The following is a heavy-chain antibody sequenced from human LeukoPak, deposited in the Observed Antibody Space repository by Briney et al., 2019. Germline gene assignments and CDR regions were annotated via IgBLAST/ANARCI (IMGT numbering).Heavy chain of an antibody. J-gene: IGHJ4*02. CDR1: GGSISSYY. D-gene: IGHD3-22*01. CDR3: ARDLRSSGYFDY. Sequence: SETLSLTCTVSGGSISSYYWSWIRQPPGKGLEWIGYIYYSGSTYYNPSLKSRVTISVDTSKNQFSLKLSSVTAADTAVYYCARDLRSSGYFDYWGQGTLVTVSS. CDR2: IYYSGST. V-gene: IGHV4-59*12.